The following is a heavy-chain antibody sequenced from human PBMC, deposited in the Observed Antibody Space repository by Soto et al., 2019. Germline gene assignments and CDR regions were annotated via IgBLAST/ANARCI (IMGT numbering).Heavy chain of an antibody. Sequence: QVQLVQSGAEVKKPGASVQVSCKASGYTFTSYGISWVRQAPGQGLEWMGWISAYNGNTNYAQKLQGRVTMTTDTTTSTAYMELRSLRSDDTAVYYCARDALTIYDSSGYYLGAYWGQGTLVTVSS. D-gene: IGHD3-22*01. CDR3: ARDALTIYDSSGYYLGAY. CDR2: ISAYNGNT. V-gene: IGHV1-18*01. J-gene: IGHJ4*02. CDR1: GYTFTSYG.